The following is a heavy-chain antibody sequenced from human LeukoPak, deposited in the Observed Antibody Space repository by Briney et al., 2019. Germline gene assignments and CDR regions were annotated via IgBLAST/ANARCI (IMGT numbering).Heavy chain of an antibody. J-gene: IGHJ4*02. CDR1: GYTFTSYG. CDR3: AREPPYYYGSGSYPRPNYFDY. V-gene: IGHV1-18*01. CDR2: ISAYNGNT. Sequence: ASVKVSCKASGYTFTSYGISWVRQAPGQGLEWMGWISAYNGNTNYAQKLQGRVTMTTDTSTSTAYMELRSLRSDDTAVYYCAREPPYYYGSGSYPRPNYFDYWGQGTLVTVSS. D-gene: IGHD3-10*01.